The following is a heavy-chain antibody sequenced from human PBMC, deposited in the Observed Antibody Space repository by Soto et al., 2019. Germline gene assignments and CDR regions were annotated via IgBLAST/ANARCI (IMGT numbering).Heavy chain of an antibody. D-gene: IGHD3-22*01. Sequence: WGSLRLSCTPSGFIFIDYSINFFRHSPFKGLEWISYITTTSSTMYYADSVKGRFTISRDNAKNSLYLQMNSLRDEDTAVYYCARDSSGRQYYGMDVWGQGTTVTVSS. CDR1: GFIFIDYS. CDR3: ARDSSGRQYYGMDV. V-gene: IGHV3-48*02. J-gene: IGHJ6*02. CDR2: ITTTSSTM.